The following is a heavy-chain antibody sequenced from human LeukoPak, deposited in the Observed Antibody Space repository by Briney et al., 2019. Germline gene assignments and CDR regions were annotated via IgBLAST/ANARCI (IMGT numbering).Heavy chain of an antibody. D-gene: IGHD3-22*01. Sequence: PGGSLRLSCAASGFTFSSYSMNWVRQAPGKGLEWVSSISSSSSYIYYTDSVKGRFTISRDNAKNSLYLQMNSLKTEDTAVYYCTSLKDSSGYYYFDYWGQGTLVTVSS. J-gene: IGHJ4*02. CDR2: ISSSSSYI. CDR1: GFTFSSYS. CDR3: TSLKDSSGYYYFDY. V-gene: IGHV3-21*03.